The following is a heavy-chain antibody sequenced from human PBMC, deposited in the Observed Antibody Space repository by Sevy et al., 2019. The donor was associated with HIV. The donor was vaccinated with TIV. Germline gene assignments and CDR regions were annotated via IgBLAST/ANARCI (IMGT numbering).Heavy chain of an antibody. CDR3: ARVRGYSSTNYFDY. D-gene: IGHD6-13*01. CDR2: ISSSSSYI. CDR1: GFTFSSYS. J-gene: IGHJ4*02. Sequence: GGSLRLSCAASGFTFSSYSMNWVRQAPGQGLEWVSSISSSSSYIYYADSVKGRFTISRDNAKNSLYLQMNSLRAEDTAVYYCARVRGYSSTNYFDYWGQGTLVTVSS. V-gene: IGHV3-21*01.